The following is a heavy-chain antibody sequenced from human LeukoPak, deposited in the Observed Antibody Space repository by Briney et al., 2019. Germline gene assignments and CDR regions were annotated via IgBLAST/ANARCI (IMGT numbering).Heavy chain of an antibody. CDR1: GGSISSYY. CDR2: IYYSGST. J-gene: IGHJ6*02. Sequence: SETLSLTCTVSGGSISSYYWSWIRQPPGKGLEWIGYIYYSGSTNYNPSLKSRVTISVDTSKNQFSLKLSSVTAADTAVYYCARGDPDYYYGMDVWGQGTTVTVSS. CDR3: ARGDPDYYYGMDV. V-gene: IGHV4-59*01.